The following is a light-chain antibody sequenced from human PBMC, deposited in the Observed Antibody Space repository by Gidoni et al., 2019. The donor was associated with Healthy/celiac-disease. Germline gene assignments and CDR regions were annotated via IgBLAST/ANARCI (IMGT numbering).Light chain of an antibody. Sequence: EIVITQSPGTLSVSPGERATLSCRASQSISSNLAWYQQKPGQVPALLIYGASTRATGIPARFRGSGSGTEFSLTISSLQSEDFAVYYCQQYDNWPPVSFGQXTKLKIQ. CDR1: QSISSN. J-gene: IGKJ2*03. CDR2: GAS. CDR3: QQYDNWPPVS. V-gene: IGKV3-15*01.